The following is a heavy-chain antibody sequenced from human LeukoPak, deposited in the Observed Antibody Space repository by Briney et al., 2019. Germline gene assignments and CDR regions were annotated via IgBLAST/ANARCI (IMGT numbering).Heavy chain of an antibody. J-gene: IGHJ4*02. D-gene: IGHD6-13*01. CDR2: ISGSSSST. CDR3: AKGGGIAAPGGDFDY. V-gene: IGHV3-23*01. Sequence: PGGSLRLSCAASGFTFSIYAMSWVRQAPGKGPEWVSGISGSSSSTYFSGSGKGRFTISRDNSKNTLSLQMNSLRAEDTAVYYCAKGGGIAAPGGDFDYWGQGTLVTVSS. CDR1: GFTFSIYA.